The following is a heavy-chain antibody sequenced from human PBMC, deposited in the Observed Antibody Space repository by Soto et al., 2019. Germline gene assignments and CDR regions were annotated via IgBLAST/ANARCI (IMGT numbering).Heavy chain of an antibody. CDR2: ISAYNGNT. J-gene: IGHJ6*02. CDR3: AYFSTAATDPDGMDF. CDR1: GYTFTSYG. Sequence: QVQLVQSGAEVKKPGASVKVSCKASGYTFTSYGISWVRQAPGQGLEWMGWISAYNGNTNYAQKLQGRVTMTTDTSTSTANMELRSLRSDDTSVYYCAYFSTAATDPDGMDFWGQGTTVTVSS. D-gene: IGHD6-13*01. V-gene: IGHV1-18*01.